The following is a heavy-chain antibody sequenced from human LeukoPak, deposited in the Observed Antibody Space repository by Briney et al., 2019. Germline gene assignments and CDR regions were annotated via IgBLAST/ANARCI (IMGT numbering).Heavy chain of an antibody. V-gene: IGHV3-7*01. D-gene: IGHD3-10*01. J-gene: IGHJ4*02. CDR2: IKQDGSEK. CDR1: GFNFSSNW. Sequence: GGSLRLSCAASGFNFSSNWMSWVRQAPGKGLEWVANIKQDGSEKYYVDSVKGRFTISRDNTKNSLYLQMNSLRAEDTAVYYCAKDGLLLWYGELFDWGQGTLVTVSS. CDR3: AKDGLLLWYGELFD.